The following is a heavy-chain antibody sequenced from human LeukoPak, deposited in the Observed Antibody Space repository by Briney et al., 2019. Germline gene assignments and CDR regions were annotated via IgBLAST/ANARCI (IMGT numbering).Heavy chain of an antibody. Sequence: SETLSLTCTVSGAYINNFYWSWIRQPAGKGLEWIGHIYTDGTTKYNPPLKSRVTMSADASKDQFSLNLTSVTAADTAVYYCAKAGGGTFDPWGPGTLVIVSS. J-gene: IGHJ5*02. D-gene: IGHD3-16*01. V-gene: IGHV4-4*07. CDR3: AKAGGGTFDP. CDR1: GAYINNFY. CDR2: IYTDGTT.